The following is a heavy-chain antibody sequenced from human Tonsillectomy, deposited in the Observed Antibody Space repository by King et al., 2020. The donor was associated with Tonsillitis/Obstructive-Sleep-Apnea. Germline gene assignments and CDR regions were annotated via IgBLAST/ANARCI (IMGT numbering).Heavy chain of an antibody. Sequence: VQLQESGPGLVKPSEPLSLTCSVSGGSISSYYWSWSRQPPGKGLEWIGYIYYSGSTNYNPSLKSRVTISVDTSKNQFSLKLSSVTAADTAVYYRARRLYNWSSSHTFDYWGQGTLVTVSS. CDR3: ARRLYNWSSSHTFDY. D-gene: IGHD1-26*01. CDR1: GGSISSYY. V-gene: IGHV4-59*08. J-gene: IGHJ4*02. CDR2: IYYSGST.